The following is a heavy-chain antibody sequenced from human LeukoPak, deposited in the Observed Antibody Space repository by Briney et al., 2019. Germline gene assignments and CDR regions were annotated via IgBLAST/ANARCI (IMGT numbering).Heavy chain of an antibody. J-gene: IGHJ5*02. Sequence: PSETLSLTCTVSGGSISSYYWSWIRQPPGKGLEWIGYIYYSGSTNYNPSLKSRVTISVDTSKNQFSPKLSSVTAADTAVYYCARPLYCSSTSCLNWFDPWGQGTLVTVSS. CDR3: ARPLYCSSTSCLNWFDP. D-gene: IGHD2-2*01. CDR2: IYYSGST. V-gene: IGHV4-59*08. CDR1: GGSISSYY.